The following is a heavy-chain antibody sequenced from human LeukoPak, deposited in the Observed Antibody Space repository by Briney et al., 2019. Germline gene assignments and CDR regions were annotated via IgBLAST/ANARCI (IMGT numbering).Heavy chain of an antibody. CDR1: GFTFSSYS. D-gene: IGHD3-10*01. V-gene: IGHV3-21*01. CDR2: ISSSSSYI. Sequence: GGSLRLSCAASGFTFSSYSMNWVRQAPGKGLEWVSSISSSSSYICYADSVKGRFTISRDNAKNSLYLQMNSLRAEDTAVYYCARDRTVRGVLDYWGQGTLVTVSS. J-gene: IGHJ4*02. CDR3: ARDRTVRGVLDY.